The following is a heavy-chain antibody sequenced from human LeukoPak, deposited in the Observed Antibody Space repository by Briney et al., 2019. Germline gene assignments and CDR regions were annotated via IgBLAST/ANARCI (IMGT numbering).Heavy chain of an antibody. CDR2: VTNDGSRT. J-gene: IGHJ4*02. V-gene: IGHV3-74*03. CDR1: AFTFSEYW. Sequence: GRSLRLSCTASAFTFSEYWMHWVRLPPGKGLVWVSRVTNDGSRTEYADSVKGRFTISRDNAKNTLYLQMDSLRPEDTAVYYCARDLGGPDYWGQGTLVTVSS. CDR3: ARDLGGPDY. D-gene: IGHD3-16*01.